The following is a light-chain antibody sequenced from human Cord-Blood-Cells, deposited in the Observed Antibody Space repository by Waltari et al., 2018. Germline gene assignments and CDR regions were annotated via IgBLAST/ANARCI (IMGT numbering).Light chain of an antibody. CDR2: EGS. J-gene: IGLJ1*01. CDR1: SSAVGSYNL. V-gene: IGLV2-23*01. Sequence: QSALTQPASVSGSPGQSITLSCTGTSSAVGSYNLVSRYQQHPGKAPKLMIYEGSKRPSGVSNRFSGSKSGNTASLTISGLQAEDEADYYCCSYAGSSTFYVFGTGTKVTVL. CDR3: CSYAGSSTFYV.